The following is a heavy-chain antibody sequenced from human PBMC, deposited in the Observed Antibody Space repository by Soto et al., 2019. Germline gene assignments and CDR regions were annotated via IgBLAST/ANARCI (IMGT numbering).Heavy chain of an antibody. CDR2: IYYSGST. J-gene: IGHJ4*02. CDR1: GGSINSGDYF. CDR3: AGDASSSWHYFDY. Sequence: QVQLQESGPGLVKPSQTLSLTCTVSGGSINSGDYFWSWIRQHPGKGLEWIGYIYYSGSTYYNPSLKGRVTISVCTSKKHFSLKLSSVTAADTAVYYCAGDASSSWHYFDYWGQGTLVTVSS. D-gene: IGHD6-13*01. V-gene: IGHV4-31*03.